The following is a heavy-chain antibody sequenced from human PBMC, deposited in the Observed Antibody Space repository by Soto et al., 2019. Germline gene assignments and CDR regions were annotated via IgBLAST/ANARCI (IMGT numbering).Heavy chain of an antibody. CDR2: INPSGGST. CDR3: ARIAVAGTNYYYGMDV. Sequence: GPSVKASSKASGYTFTSYYMHWVLQAPRQGLEWMGIINPSGGSTSYAQKFKGRVTMTRDTSTSTVYMELSSLRSEDTAVYYCARIAVAGTNYYYGMDVWGQGTMVTVSS. CDR1: GYTFTSYY. D-gene: IGHD6-19*01. J-gene: IGHJ6*02. V-gene: IGHV1-46*03.